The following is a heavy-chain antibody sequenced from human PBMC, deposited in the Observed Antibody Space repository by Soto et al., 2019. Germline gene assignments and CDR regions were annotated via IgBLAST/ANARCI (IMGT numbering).Heavy chain of an antibody. V-gene: IGHV3-30*18. Sequence: QVQLVESGGGVVQPGRSLRLSCAASGFTLSSLGMHWVRQAPGKGLEWVAVISYDGSKKYYADSVKGRFTISRDNSKNTLYLQMNSLRAEDTAVYYCAKGISGYCTITICLQIDYWGQGTLVTVSS. J-gene: IGHJ4*02. CDR1: GFTLSSLG. CDR2: ISYDGSKK. CDR3: AKGISGYCTITICLQIDY. D-gene: IGHD2-8*01.